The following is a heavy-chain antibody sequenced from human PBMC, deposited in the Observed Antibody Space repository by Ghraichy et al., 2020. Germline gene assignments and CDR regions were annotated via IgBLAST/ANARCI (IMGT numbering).Heavy chain of an antibody. V-gene: IGHV4-34*01. J-gene: IGHJ6*02. CDR3: ARGQGYYNFWSGQNYGMDV. CDR1: GGSFSGYY. Sequence: ETLSLTCAVYGGSFSGYYWSWIRQPPGKGLEWIGEINHSGSTNYNPSLKSRVTISVDTSKNQFSLKLSSVTAADTAVYYCARGQGYYNFWSGQNYGMDVWGQGTTVTVSS. D-gene: IGHD3-3*01. CDR2: INHSGST.